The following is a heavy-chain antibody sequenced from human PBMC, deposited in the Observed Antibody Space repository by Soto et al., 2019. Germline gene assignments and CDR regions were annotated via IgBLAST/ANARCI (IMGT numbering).Heavy chain of an antibody. CDR1: GGTFSSYA. J-gene: IGHJ4*02. CDR2: IIPIFGTA. D-gene: IGHD5-12*01. Sequence: WASVKVSCKASGGTFSSYAISWVRQAPGQGLEWMGGIIPIFGTANYAQKFQGRVTITADKSTSTAYMELSSLRSEDTAVYYCARARYSGYVYFDYWGQGTLVTVS. V-gene: IGHV1-69*06. CDR3: ARARYSGYVYFDY.